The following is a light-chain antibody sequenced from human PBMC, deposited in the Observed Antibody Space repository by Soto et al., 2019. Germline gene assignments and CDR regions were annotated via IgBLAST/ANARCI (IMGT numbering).Light chain of an antibody. CDR1: SSNIGAGYD. V-gene: IGLV1-40*01. CDR2: GDN. Sequence: QSVLTQPPSVSGAPGQRVTISCTGSSSNIGAGYDVHWYRQLPGAAPKVLIYGDNNRPSGVPDRFSGSKSGTSASLAITGLQSGDEADYYCQSYDTSLSGLVVFGGGTKLTVL. J-gene: IGLJ2*01. CDR3: QSYDTSLSGLVV.